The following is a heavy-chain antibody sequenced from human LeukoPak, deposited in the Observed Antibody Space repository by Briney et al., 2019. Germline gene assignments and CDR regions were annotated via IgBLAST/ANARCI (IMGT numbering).Heavy chain of an antibody. V-gene: IGHV3-66*02. D-gene: IGHD4-11*01. J-gene: IGHJ5*02. Sequence: GSLRLSCAASGFTVSSNYMSWVRQAPGKGLEWVSVIYSGGSTYYADSVKGRFTISRDNSKNTLYLQMNSLRAEDTAVYYCTRCGGSYSNYENWFDPWGQGALVTVSS. CDR1: GFTVSSNY. CDR2: IYSGGST. CDR3: TRCGGSYSNYENWFDP.